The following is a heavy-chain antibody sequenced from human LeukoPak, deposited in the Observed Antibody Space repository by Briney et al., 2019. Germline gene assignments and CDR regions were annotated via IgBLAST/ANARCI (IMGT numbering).Heavy chain of an antibody. CDR3: AKGGDGYNYRATYFAD. J-gene: IGHJ4*02. CDR1: GFTFSSYD. Sequence: GGSLRLSCAASGFTFSSYDMSWVRQAPGKGLEWVSAISSSGGSTLYAGSVKGRFTISRDNSKNTLYLQMNSLRAEDTAVYYCAKGGDGYNYRATYFADWGQETLVTVSS. D-gene: IGHD5-24*01. V-gene: IGHV3-23*01. CDR2: ISSSGGST.